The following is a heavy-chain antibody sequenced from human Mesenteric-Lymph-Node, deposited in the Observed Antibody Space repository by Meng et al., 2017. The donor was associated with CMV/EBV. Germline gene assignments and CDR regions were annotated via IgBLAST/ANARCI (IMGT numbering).Heavy chain of an antibody. V-gene: IGHV3-20*04. CDR1: GFTFSSYS. Sequence: GGSLRLSCAASGFTFSSYSMNWVRQAPGKGLEWVSGINWNGGSTGYGDSVKGRFTISRDNAKNSLYLQMNNLRAEDTALYYCARDSGVQFSYFDYWGQGTLVTVSS. CDR3: ARDSGVQFSYFDY. J-gene: IGHJ4*02. D-gene: IGHD4-11*01. CDR2: INWNGGST.